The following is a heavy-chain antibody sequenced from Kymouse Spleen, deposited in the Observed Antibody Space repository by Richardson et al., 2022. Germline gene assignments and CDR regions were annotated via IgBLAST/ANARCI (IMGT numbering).Heavy chain of an antibody. D-gene: IGHD3-10*01. Sequence: QVQLVESGGGVVQPGRSLRLSCAASGFTFSSYGMHWVRQAPGKGLEWVAVIWYDGSNKYYADSVKGRFTISRDNSKNTLYLQMNSLRAEDTAVYYCARAPHYYGSGSYYDYWGQGTLVTVSS. V-gene: IGHV3-33*01. CDR1: GFTFSSYG. J-gene: IGHJ4*02. CDR2: IWYDGSNK. CDR3: ARAPHYYGSGSYYDY.